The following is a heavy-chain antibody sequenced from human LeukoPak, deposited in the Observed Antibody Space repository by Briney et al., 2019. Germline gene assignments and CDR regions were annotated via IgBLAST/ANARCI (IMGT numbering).Heavy chain of an antibody. D-gene: IGHD1-26*01. V-gene: IGHV3-15*01. CDR2: IKSKTDGGTT. CDR1: GFTFSNAW. CDR3: TTDPVGATTT. Sequence: GGSLRLSCAASGFTFSNAWMSWVRQAPGKGLEWVGRIKSKTDGGTTDYAAPVKGRFTISRDGLKNTLYLQMNSLKTEDTALYYCTTDPVGATTTWGQGTLVTVSS. J-gene: IGHJ5*02.